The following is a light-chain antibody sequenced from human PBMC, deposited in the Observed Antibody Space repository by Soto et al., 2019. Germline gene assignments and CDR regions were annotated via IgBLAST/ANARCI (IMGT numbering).Light chain of an antibody. CDR2: AAS. Sequence: DIQMPQSPSSLSASVGDRVTITCRASQSISSYLNWYQQKPGKAPKLLIYAASSLQSGVPSRFSGSGSGTDFTLTISSLQPEDFATYYCQQSYSTPYTFGQGTKLEIK. J-gene: IGKJ2*01. CDR3: QQSYSTPYT. V-gene: IGKV1-39*01. CDR1: QSISSY.